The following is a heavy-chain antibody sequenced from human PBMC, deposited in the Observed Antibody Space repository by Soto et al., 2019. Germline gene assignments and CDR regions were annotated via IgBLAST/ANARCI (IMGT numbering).Heavy chain of an antibody. CDR1: GFAFNNYG. J-gene: IGHJ4*02. D-gene: IGHD2-2*01. V-gene: IGHV3-21*01. CDR3: AREDSIIIPAVSDF. CDR2: ISKSDCT. Sequence: PGGSLRLSCTVSGFAFNNYGINWVRQAPGKGLEWVSSISKSDCTYYSDSVKGRFAISRDNAKSSVSLQMNTLRVEDTAVYYCAREDSIIIPAVSDFWGQGTLVTVS.